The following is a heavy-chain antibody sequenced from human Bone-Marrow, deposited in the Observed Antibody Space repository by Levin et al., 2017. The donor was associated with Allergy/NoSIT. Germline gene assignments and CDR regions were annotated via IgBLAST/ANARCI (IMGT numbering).Heavy chain of an antibody. Sequence: GGSLRLSCAASGFTFSSYSMNWVRQAPGKGLEWVSSISSSSSYIYYADSVKGRFTISRDNAKNSLYLQMNSLRAEDTAVYYCARGCEGGLRFLEWLLYPHFDYWGQGTLVTVSS. V-gene: IGHV3-21*01. CDR3: ARGCEGGLRFLEWLLYPHFDY. D-gene: IGHD3-3*01. CDR2: ISSSSSYI. CDR1: GFTFSSYS. J-gene: IGHJ4*02.